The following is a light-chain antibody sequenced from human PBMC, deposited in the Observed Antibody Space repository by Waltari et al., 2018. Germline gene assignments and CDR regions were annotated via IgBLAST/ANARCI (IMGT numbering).Light chain of an antibody. CDR2: GAS. V-gene: IGKV3-15*01. J-gene: IGKJ2*02. CDR3: EQYSNWPGT. CDR1: QSIAGN. Sequence: EIVMTQSPATLSVSPGERATLSCRASQSIAGNLAWYQQKPGQPPRLLIYGASTRATGFPARFSGSGSGTEFTLTINSLQSEDFAVYYCEQYSNWPGTFGQGTKLEIK.